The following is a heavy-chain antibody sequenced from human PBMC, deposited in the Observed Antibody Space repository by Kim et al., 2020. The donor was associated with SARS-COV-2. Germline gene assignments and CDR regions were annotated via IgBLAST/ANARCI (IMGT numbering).Heavy chain of an antibody. CDR3: ARYCSGGSCYSGSYNWFDP. CDR2: IDPSDSYT. D-gene: IGHD2-15*01. CDR1: GYSFTSYW. V-gene: IGHV5-10-1*01. Sequence: GESLKISCKGSGYSFTSYWISWVRQMPGKGLEWMERIDPSDSYTNYSPSFQGHVTISADKSISTAYLQWSSLKASDTAMYYCARYCSGGSCYSGSYNWFDPWGQGTLVTVSS. J-gene: IGHJ5*02.